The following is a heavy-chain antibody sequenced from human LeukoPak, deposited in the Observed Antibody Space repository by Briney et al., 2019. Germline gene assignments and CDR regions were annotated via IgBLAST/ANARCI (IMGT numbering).Heavy chain of an antibody. CDR2: INPSGGST. CDR3: AREYSYDDGQEIEDY. CDR1: GYTFTSYY. Sequence: ASVKVSCTASGYTFTSYYMHWVRQAPGQGLEWMGIINPSGGSTGYAQKFQGRVTMTRDTSTSTVYMELSSLRSEDTAVYYCAREYSYDDGQEIEDYWGQGTLVTVSS. D-gene: IGHD5-18*01. J-gene: IGHJ4*02. V-gene: IGHV1-46*01.